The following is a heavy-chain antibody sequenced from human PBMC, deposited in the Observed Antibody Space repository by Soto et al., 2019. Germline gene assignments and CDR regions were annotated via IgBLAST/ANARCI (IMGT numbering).Heavy chain of an antibody. CDR2: IDPSDSHT. D-gene: IGHD3-3*01. J-gene: IGHJ4*02. V-gene: IGHV5-10-1*01. Sequence: ESLKISCQVSGYTFTSSWINWVRQVPGKGLEWMGRIDPSDSHTTYSPSFQGHVTMSVDKTTNTAFVQWSSLKASDSATYYCAIDMDFWNGVFLGHWGPRNQVPV. CDR3: AIDMDFWNGVFLGH. CDR1: GYTFTSSW.